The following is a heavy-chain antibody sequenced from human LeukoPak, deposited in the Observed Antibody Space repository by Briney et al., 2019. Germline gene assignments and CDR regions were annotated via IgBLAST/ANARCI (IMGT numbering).Heavy chain of an antibody. CDR1: GYTFTSYG. V-gene: IGHV1-18*01. Sequence: ASVKVSCKASGYTFTSYGISWVRQTPGQGLEWMGWISAYNGNTNYAQKLQGRVTMTTDTSTSTAYMELRSLRSDDTAVYYCARVLLPRKDIVVVVAATQADYWGQGTTVTVSS. CDR2: ISAYNGNT. J-gene: IGHJ4*03. D-gene: IGHD2-15*01. CDR3: ARVLLPRKDIVVVVAATQADY.